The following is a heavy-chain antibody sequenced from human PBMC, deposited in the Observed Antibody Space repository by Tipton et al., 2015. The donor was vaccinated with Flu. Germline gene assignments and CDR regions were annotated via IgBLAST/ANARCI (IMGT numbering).Heavy chain of an antibody. V-gene: IGHV3-23*01. CDR2: ISGGGGTT. Sequence: GSLRLSCAASGLTFNTDVMSWVRQAPGKGLEWVSVISGGGGTTNYADSVKGRYTISRDNSKNTLYLQMNSLRAEDTAVYYCARGGAFFYGSGRFYPDAFDIWGQGTVVTVSS. J-gene: IGHJ3*02. D-gene: IGHD3-10*01. CDR3: ARGGAFFYGSGRFYPDAFDI. CDR1: GLTFNTDV.